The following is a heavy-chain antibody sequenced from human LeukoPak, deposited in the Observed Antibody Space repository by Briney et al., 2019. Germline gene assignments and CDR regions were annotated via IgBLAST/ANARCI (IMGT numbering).Heavy chain of an antibody. D-gene: IGHD6-19*01. CDR1: GYTFTGYY. CDR2: INPNSGGT. Sequence: GASVKVSCKASGYTFTGYYMHWVRQAPGQGLEWMGWINPNSGGTNYAQKFQGRVTLTRDMSTSTVYMELSSLRSEDTAVYYCARVGEGIAVAKMNLEVDFDYWGQGTLVTVSS. V-gene: IGHV1-2*02. CDR3: ARVGEGIAVAKMNLEVDFDY. J-gene: IGHJ4*02.